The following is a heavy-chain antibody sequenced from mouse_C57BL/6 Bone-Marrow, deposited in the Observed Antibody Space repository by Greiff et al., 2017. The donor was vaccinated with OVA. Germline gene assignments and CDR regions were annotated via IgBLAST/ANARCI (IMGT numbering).Heavy chain of an antibody. CDR3: AREGVIWDWYFEV. CDR1: GYTFTSYW. V-gene: IGHV1-52*01. D-gene: IGHD2-2*01. Sequence: QVQLQQPGAELVRPGSSVKLSCKASGYTFTSYWMHWVKQRPIQGLEWIGNIDPSDSETHYNQKFKDKATLTVDKSSSTAYMQLSSLTSEDSAVYYCAREGVIWDWYFEVWGTGTTVTASS. J-gene: IGHJ1*03. CDR2: IDPSDSET.